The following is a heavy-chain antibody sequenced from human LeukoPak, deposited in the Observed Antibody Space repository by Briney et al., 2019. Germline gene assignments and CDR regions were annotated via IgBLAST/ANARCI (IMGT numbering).Heavy chain of an antibody. CDR2: IYRSGST. CDR3: ARGVANWNGFDYFDD. D-gene: IGHD1-1*01. J-gene: IGHJ4*02. CDR1: GYSISNGYY. Sequence: AETLYLTCTVSGYSISNGYYWDWIRQPPGRGLEWVGNIYRSGSTSYNPSLKSRVTISVDTSKNQLSLKLSSVTAADTAVYYCARGVANWNGFDYFDDWRQGTLVTVSS. V-gene: IGHV4-38-2*02.